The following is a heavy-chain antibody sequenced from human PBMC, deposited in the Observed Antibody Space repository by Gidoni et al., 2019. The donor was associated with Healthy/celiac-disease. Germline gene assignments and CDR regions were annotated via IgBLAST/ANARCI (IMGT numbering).Heavy chain of an antibody. V-gene: IGHV3-23*01. CDR2: ISGSGGST. Sequence: EVQLLESGGGLVQPGGSLRLSCAASGFTFSSYAMSWFRQAPGKGLEWVSAISGSGGSTYYADSVKGRSTISRDNTKNTLYLQMNSLRAEDTAVYYCAGNYGSGSYEYWGQGTLVTVSS. D-gene: IGHD3-10*01. CDR3: AGNYGSGSYEY. J-gene: IGHJ4*02. CDR1: GFTFSSYA.